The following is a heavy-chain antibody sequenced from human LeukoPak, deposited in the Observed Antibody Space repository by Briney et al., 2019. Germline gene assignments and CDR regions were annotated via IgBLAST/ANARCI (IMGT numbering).Heavy chain of an antibody. CDR3: ARDRGSGGNPNWFDP. Sequence: PSETLSLTCTVSGGSISSDYWSWIRQPPGKGLEWIGYIHYSGRTNYNPSLKSRITISVDTSKNQFSLKLSSVTAADTAVYYCARDRGSGGNPNWFDPWGQGTLVTVSS. CDR1: GGSISSDY. J-gene: IGHJ5*02. D-gene: IGHD2-15*01. V-gene: IGHV4-59*12. CDR2: IHYSGRT.